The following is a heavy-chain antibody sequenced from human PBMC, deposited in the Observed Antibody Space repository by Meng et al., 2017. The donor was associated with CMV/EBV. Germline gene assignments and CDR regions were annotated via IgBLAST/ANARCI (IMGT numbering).Heavy chain of an antibody. CDR2: ISSSSSYI. CDR3: ARGGAVVPGY. J-gene: IGHJ4*02. V-gene: IGHV3-21*01. Sequence: GESLKISCAASGFTFSSYSMNWVRQAPGKGLEWVSSISSSSSYIYYADSVKGRFTISRDNAKNSLYLQMNSLGAEDTAVYYCARGGAVVPGYWGQGTLVTVSS. D-gene: IGHD6-19*01. CDR1: GFTFSSYS.